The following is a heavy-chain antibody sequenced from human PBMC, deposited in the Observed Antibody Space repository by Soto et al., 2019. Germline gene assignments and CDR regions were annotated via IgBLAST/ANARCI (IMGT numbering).Heavy chain of an antibody. D-gene: IGHD6-13*01. J-gene: IGHJ6*01. CDR1: GYTFTSYG. V-gene: IGHV1-18*04. Sequence: ASVKVSCKASGYTFTSYGISWVRQAPGQGLEWMGWISAYNGNTNYAQKLQGRVTMTTDTSTSTAYMELRSLRSDDTAVYYCARDWYSSRWKNYYYYYGMGAWGRGTRVTVAS. CDR3: ARDWYSSRWKNYYYYYGMGA. CDR2: ISAYNGNT.